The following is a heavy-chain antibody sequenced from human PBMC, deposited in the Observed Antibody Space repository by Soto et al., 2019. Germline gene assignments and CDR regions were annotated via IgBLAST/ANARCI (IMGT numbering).Heavy chain of an antibody. CDR2: IFWDDDK. J-gene: IGHJ4*02. Sequence: QITLKESGPPLVKPTQTLTLTCTFSGFSLSTSGVGVGWIRQPPGKALEWLALIFWDDDKRYSPSLRSRLTITKDTTKHQVVLTMTHMDPVDTATYYCAHCTSSPHCSGGSCYSPDYWGQGTLVTVSS. D-gene: IGHD2-15*01. CDR1: GFSLSTSGVG. V-gene: IGHV2-5*02. CDR3: AHCTSSPHCSGGSCYSPDY.